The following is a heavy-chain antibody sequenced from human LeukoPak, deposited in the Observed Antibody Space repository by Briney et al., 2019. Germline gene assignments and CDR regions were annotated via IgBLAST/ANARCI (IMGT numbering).Heavy chain of an antibody. CDR2: INPNSGGT. Sequence: ASVKVSCKASGYTFTGYYIHWVRQAPGQGLEWMGWINPNSGGTNYAQKFQGWVTMTRDTSISTAYMELSRLRSDDTAVYYCARDSRDYYYYYGMDVWGQGTTVTVSS. V-gene: IGHV1-2*04. J-gene: IGHJ6*02. CDR1: GYTFTGYY. CDR3: ARDSRDYYYYYGMDV.